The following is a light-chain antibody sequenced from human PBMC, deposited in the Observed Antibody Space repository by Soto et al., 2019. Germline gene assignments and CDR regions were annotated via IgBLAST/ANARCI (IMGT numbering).Light chain of an antibody. Sequence: EIVMTQSPATLSVSPWERATLSCRASQSVGTNLAWYQQKPGQVPRLLIYGASTRATGIPARFSGSGSGTAFTLTISSLQSEDFAVYYCQQYNNWPPGITFGQGTRLEIK. CDR1: QSVGTN. J-gene: IGKJ5*01. V-gene: IGKV3-15*01. CDR2: GAS. CDR3: QQYNNWPPGIT.